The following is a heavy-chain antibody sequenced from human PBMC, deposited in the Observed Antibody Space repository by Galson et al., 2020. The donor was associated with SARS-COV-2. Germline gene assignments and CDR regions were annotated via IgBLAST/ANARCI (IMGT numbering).Heavy chain of an antibody. CDR3: ARVPGISYYFDY. Sequence: GESLKISCAASGFTFSSYGLHWVRQAPGKGLEWVAVIWYDGTNKDYADSVKGRFTISRDNSKNTVYLQMNSLRAEDTAVYYCARVPGISYYFDYWGQGTLVTVSS. D-gene: IGHD6-13*01. CDR2: IWYDGTNK. J-gene: IGHJ4*02. V-gene: IGHV3-33*01. CDR1: GFTFSSYG.